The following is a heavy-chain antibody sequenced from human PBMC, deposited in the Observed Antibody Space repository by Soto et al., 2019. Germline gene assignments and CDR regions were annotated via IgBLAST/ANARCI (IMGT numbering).Heavy chain of an antibody. D-gene: IGHD4-17*01. J-gene: IGHJ4*02. CDR1: GGTFSSYA. Sequence: ASVKVSCKASGGTFSSYAISWVRQAPGQGLEWMGGIIPIFGTANYAQKFQGRVTITADESTSTAYMELSSLRSENTAVYYCARPCDYGDCLSECDYWGRGTLVTVSS. V-gene: IGHV1-69*13. CDR2: IIPIFGTA. CDR3: ARPCDYGDCLSECDY.